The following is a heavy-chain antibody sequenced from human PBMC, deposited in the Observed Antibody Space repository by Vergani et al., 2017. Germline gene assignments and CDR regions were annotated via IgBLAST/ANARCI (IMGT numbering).Heavy chain of an antibody. J-gene: IGHJ4*02. CDR1: GFTFSSYA. D-gene: IGHD2-2*01. CDR3: ARDSGEYQPEAFDY. CDR2: ISGSGGNT. V-gene: IGHV3-23*01. Sequence: EVQLLESGGGLVQPGGSLRLSCGASGFTFSSYAMTWVRQAPGKGLEWVSAISGSGGNTFYTDSVKGRFTISRDNSKDTLYLQMNSLRVEDTAVYYCARDSGEYQPEAFDYWGQGTLVTVSS.